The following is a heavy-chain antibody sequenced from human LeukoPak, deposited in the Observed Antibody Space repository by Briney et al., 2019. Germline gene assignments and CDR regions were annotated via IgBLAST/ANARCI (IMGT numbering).Heavy chain of an antibody. J-gene: IGHJ4*02. CDR3: ARAREGSSWSLFDY. Sequence: PGGSLRLSCAASGFTFSSYAMHWVRQAPGKGLEWVAVISYDGSSKYYADSVKGRFTISRDNSKNTLYLQMNSLRAEDTAVYYCARAREGSSWSLFDYWGQGTLVTVSS. CDR2: ISYDGSSK. CDR1: GFTFSSYA. D-gene: IGHD6-13*01. V-gene: IGHV3-30-3*01.